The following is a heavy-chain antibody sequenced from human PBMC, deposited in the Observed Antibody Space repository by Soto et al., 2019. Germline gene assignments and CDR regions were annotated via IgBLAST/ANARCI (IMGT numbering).Heavy chain of an antibody. CDR2: IYYSGST. Sequence: QVQLQGSGPGLVKPSETLSLTCTVSGGSISSYYWSWIRQPPGKGLEWIGYIYYSGSTNYNPSLKGRVTISVDTSKNQFSLKLNSMTAADTAGYYCARHNYGSGSTYFDYWGQGTLVTVSS. J-gene: IGHJ4*02. V-gene: IGHV4-59*08. CDR1: GGSISSYY. CDR3: ARHNYGSGSTYFDY. D-gene: IGHD3-10*01.